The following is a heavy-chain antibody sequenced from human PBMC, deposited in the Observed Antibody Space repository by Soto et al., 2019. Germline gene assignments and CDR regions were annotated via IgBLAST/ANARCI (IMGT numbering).Heavy chain of an antibody. V-gene: IGHV4-59*01. J-gene: IGHJ6*02. CDR2: IYYSGST. CDR3: AREGYSSGYYYYFGMDV. CDR1: GGSISSYY. D-gene: IGHD3-22*01. Sequence: SETLSLTCTVSGGSISSYYWSWIRQPPGKGLEWIGYIYYSGSTNYNPSLKSRVTISVDTSKNQFSLKLSSVTAADTAVYYCAREGYSSGYYYYFGMDVWGQGTTVTVSS.